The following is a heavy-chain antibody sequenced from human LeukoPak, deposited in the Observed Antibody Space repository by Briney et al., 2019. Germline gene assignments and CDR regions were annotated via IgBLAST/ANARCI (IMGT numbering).Heavy chain of an antibody. D-gene: IGHD1-26*01. CDR2: VHLSGAT. CDR1: GGSITTTNW. Sequence: SETLSLTCAVSGGSITTTNWWSWVRQPPGKGLEWIGEVHLSGATNYNPSLESRVSMSIDKSKNHLSLEVTSVTAADAAIYYCTRESGAFSPFGFWGQGTLLTVS. V-gene: IGHV4-4*02. J-gene: IGHJ4*02. CDR3: TRESGAFSPFGF.